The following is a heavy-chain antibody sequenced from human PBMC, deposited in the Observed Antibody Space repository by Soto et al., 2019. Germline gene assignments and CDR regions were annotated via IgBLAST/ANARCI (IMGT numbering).Heavy chain of an antibody. V-gene: IGHV3-23*01. CDR2: ISGSGGST. Sequence: GGSLRLSCAASGFTFSSYAMSWVSQAPGKGLEWVSAISGSGGSTYYADSVKGRFTISRDNSKNTLYLQMNSLRAEDTAVYYCAKVLAVAGSQNYYYYGMDVWGQGTTVTVSS. J-gene: IGHJ6*02. CDR1: GFTFSSYA. CDR3: AKVLAVAGSQNYYYYGMDV. D-gene: IGHD6-19*01.